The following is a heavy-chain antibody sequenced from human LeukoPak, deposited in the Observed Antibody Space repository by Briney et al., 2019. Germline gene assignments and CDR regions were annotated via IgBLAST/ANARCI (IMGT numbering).Heavy chain of an antibody. Sequence: GRSLRLSCAASGFTFDDYAMHWVRQAPGKGLEWVSGISWNSGSTYYADSVKGRFTISRDNSKNTLYLQMNSLRAEDTAVYYCAKSPEYSGYDWFDYWGQGTLVTVSS. CDR3: AKSPEYSGYDWFDY. J-gene: IGHJ4*02. V-gene: IGHV3-9*01. CDR2: ISWNSGST. D-gene: IGHD5-12*01. CDR1: GFTFDDYA.